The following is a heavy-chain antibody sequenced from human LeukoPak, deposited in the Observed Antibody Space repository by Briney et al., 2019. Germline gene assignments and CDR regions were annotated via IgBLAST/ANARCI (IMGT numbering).Heavy chain of an antibody. CDR2: ISDGGGTT. Sequence: GGSLRLSCAASGFAFSGYAMSWVRQAPGKGLEWVSTISDGGGTTYYADSVRGRFTVSRDNSKNTLYLQMNGLRAEDTAIYFCAKFAVSTRGYWGQGTLVTVSS. J-gene: IGHJ4*02. V-gene: IGHV3-23*01. CDR3: AKFAVSTRGY. CDR1: GFAFSGYA. D-gene: IGHD5/OR15-5a*01.